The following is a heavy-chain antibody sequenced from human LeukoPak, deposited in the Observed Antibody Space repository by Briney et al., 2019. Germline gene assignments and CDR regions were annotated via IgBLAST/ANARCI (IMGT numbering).Heavy chain of an antibody. CDR2: INPSGGST. J-gene: IGHJ3*02. CDR3: ARVMNYYDISGYVDAFDI. Sequence: ASVKVSCKASGYTFTSYYMHWVRQAPGQGLEWMGLINPSGGSTSYAQKFQGRVTMTRDTSTSTVYMEQSSLTSEDTAVYYCARVMNYYDISGYVDAFDIWGQGTMVTVSS. D-gene: IGHD3-22*01. V-gene: IGHV1-46*01. CDR1: GYTFTSYY.